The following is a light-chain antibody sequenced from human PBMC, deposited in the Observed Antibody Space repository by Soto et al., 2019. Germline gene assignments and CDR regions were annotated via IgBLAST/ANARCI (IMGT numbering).Light chain of an antibody. CDR1: QSVSNTY. CDR2: GAS. V-gene: IGKV3-20*01. CDR3: QQYGTSLF. Sequence: EIVLTQSPGTLSLSPGERATLSCRASQSVSNTYLAWYQQKPGQAPRLLIYGASSRATGIPDRFNGGGSGADFTLTISRLEPEDFAVYYCQQYGTSLFFGHGTKLEIK. J-gene: IGKJ2*01.